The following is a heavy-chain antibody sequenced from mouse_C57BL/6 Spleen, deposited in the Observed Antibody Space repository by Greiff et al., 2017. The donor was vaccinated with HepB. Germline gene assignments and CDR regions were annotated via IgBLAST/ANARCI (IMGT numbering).Heavy chain of an antibody. CDR3: TTPYYYGSSYGY. V-gene: IGHV14-1*01. CDR1: GFNIKDYY. CDR2: IDPEDGDT. D-gene: IGHD1-1*01. J-gene: IGHJ2*01. Sequence: VQLQQSGAELVRPGASVKLSCTASGFNIKDYYMHWVKQRPEQGLEWIGRIDPEDGDTEYAPKFQGKATMTADTSSNTAYLQRSSLTSEVTAVYYCTTPYYYGSSYGYWGQGTTLTVSS.